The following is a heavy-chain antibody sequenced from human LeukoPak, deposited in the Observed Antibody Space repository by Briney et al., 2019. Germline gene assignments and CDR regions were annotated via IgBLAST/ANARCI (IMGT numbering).Heavy chain of an antibody. CDR2: INPNSGGT. CDR3: ARVNIVVVPAAPAD. V-gene: IGHV1-2*02. CDR1: GYTFTGYY. J-gene: IGHJ4*02. Sequence: RASVKVSCXASGYTFTGYYMHWVRQAPGQGLGWMGWINPNSGGTNYAQKFQGRVTMTRDTSISTAYMELSRLRSDDTAVYYCARVNIVVVPAAPADWGLGTLVTVSS. D-gene: IGHD2-2*01.